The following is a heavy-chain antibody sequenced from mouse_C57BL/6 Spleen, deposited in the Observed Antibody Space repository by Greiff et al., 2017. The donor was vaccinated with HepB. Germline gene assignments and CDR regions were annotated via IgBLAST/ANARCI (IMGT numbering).Heavy chain of an antibody. D-gene: IGHD3-2*02. CDR3: ARDSSGYGYAMDY. V-gene: IGHV5-6*02. CDR1: GFTFSSYG. Sequence: DVMLVESGGDLVKPGGSLKLSCAASGFTFSSYGMSWVRQTPDKRLEWVATISSGGSYTYYPDSVKGRFTISRDNAKNTLYLQMSSLKSEDTAMYYCARDSSGYGYAMDYWGQGTSVTVSS. J-gene: IGHJ4*01. CDR2: ISSGGSYT.